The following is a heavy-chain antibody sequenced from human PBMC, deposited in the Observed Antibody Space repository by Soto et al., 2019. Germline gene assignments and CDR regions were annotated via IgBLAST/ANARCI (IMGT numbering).Heavy chain of an antibody. V-gene: IGHV4-59*08. CDR1: GGSISSYY. CDR3: ASPISITGKGHAFDI. D-gene: IGHD1-20*01. Sequence: QVQLQESGPGLVKPSETLSLTCTVSGGSISSYYWSWIRQPPGKGLEWIGYIYYSGSTNYNPSLKSRVTISVDTSKNQFSLKLSSVTAADTAVYYCASPISITGKGHAFDIWGQGTMVTVSS. J-gene: IGHJ3*02. CDR2: IYYSGST.